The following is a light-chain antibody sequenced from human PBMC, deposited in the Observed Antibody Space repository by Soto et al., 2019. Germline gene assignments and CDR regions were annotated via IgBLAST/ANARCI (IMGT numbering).Light chain of an antibody. J-gene: IGKJ1*01. V-gene: IGKV1-39*01. CDR1: QTISYY. CDR3: QQTYILPWT. CDR2: SAS. Sequence: DIQINQSPATRSGTVGDRGTITCRASQTISYYVNWYQQKPGKAHMLVIYSASSLQSGVPSRFSGSGSGTDLTLTINSLQHEDFATYMCQQTYILPWTFGQGAMV.